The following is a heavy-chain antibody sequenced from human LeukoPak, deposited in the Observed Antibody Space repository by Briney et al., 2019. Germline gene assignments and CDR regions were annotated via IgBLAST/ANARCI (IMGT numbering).Heavy chain of an antibody. CDR2: INPNSGGT. CDR1: GYTFTGYY. V-gene: IGHV1-2*06. Sequence: GASVKVSCKASGYTFTGYYMHWVRQAPGQGLEWMGRINPNSGGTNYAQKFQGRVTMTRDTSISTAYMELSRLRSDDTAVYYCARANYFDTSGSWNWGQGTLVTVSS. D-gene: IGHD3-22*01. J-gene: IGHJ4*02. CDR3: ARANYFDTSGSWN.